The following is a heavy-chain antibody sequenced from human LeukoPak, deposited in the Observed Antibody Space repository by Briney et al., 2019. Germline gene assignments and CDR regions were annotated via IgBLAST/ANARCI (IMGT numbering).Heavy chain of an antibody. CDR2: ISGSGGST. V-gene: IGHV3-23*01. J-gene: IGHJ3*02. CDR3: AKQWLLLGALDI. Sequence: GGSLRLSCAAYGFTFSSYAMSWVRQAPGKGLEWVSAISGSGGSTYYADSVKGRFTISRDNSNNTLYLQMNSLRAEDTAVYYCAKQWLLLGALDIWGQGTMVTVSS. CDR1: GFTFSSYA. D-gene: IGHD6-19*01.